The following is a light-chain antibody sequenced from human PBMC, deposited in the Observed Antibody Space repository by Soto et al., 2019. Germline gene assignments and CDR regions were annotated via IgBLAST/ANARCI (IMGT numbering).Light chain of an antibody. V-gene: IGKV3D-15*01. CDR1: QSAGNF. Sequence: EIVMTQSPATLSVSPGETASLSCRASQSAGNFLVWYQQKPGQAPRLLIYYISTRATDIPARFSGSGSGTEFTLTINSLQSEDSAVYYCQQHKQWPITFGQGTRME. CDR3: QQHKQWPIT. CDR2: YIS. J-gene: IGKJ5*01.